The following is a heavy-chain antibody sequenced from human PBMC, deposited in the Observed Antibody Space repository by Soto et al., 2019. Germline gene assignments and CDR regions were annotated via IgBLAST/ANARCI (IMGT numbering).Heavy chain of an antibody. CDR1: GFTFSRQA. CDR2: IWYHGIDK. Sequence: QVQLVESGGGVVQPARSLRLSCAASGFTFSRQAMHWVRQAPGRGLEWVAVIWYHGIDKYYADSVKGCFTISRDNSKNTVYLQMNSLRGEDTAVYYCATAFLGLCTGGNCPLDYWGQGTLVTVSS. J-gene: IGHJ4*02. V-gene: IGHV3-33*01. CDR3: ATAFLGLCTGGNCPLDY. D-gene: IGHD2-15*01.